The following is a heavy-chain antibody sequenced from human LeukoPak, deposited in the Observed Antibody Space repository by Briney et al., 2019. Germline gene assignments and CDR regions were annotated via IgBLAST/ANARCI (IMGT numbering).Heavy chain of an antibody. CDR1: GGSISSYY. J-gene: IGHJ4*02. D-gene: IGHD3-22*01. V-gene: IGHV4-4*07. CDR3: ARERPYYDSSGYTFDY. CDR2: IYTSGST. Sequence: PSETLSLTCTVSGGSISSYYWSWIRQPAGKGLEWIGRIYTSGSTNYNPSLKSRVTISVDTSKNQFSLKLSSVTAADTAVYYCARERPYYDSSGYTFDYWGQGTLVTVSS.